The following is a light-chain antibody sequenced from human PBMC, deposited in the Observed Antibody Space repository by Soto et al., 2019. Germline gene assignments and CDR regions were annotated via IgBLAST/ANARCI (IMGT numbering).Light chain of an antibody. V-gene: IGLV1-44*01. CDR1: SSNLGDNT. CDR3: AAWDATLDGYV. J-gene: IGLJ1*01. Sequence: QSALTQPPSASGTPGQRVTIFCSTSSSNLGDNTVNWYQHVPGTAPKLLIYSYDQRPSGVPDRFSGSRSGTSASLAISGLQSEDEADYYCAAWDATLDGYVFGTGTKLTGL. CDR2: SYD.